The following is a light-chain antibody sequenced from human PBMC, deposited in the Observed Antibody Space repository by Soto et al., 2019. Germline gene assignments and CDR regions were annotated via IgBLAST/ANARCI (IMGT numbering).Light chain of an antibody. CDR1: QSVSSN. CDR2: GAS. J-gene: IGKJ3*01. V-gene: IGKV3-15*01. CDR3: QQYNIWPRT. Sequence: EIVMTQSPATLSVSRGVRATLSCRASQSVSSNLAWYQQKPGQAPRLLIYGASTRATGIPARFSGSGSGTEFTLTISSLQSEDFAVYYCQQYNIWPRTFGPGTKVDIK.